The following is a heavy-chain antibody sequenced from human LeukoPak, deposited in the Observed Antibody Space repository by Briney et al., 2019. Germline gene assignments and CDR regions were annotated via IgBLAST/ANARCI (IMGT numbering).Heavy chain of an antibody. D-gene: IGHD2-15*01. CDR1: GFTFSNAW. V-gene: IGHV3-15*01. Sequence: GGSLRLSCAASGFTFSNAWMSWVRQAPGKGLEWVGRIKSKTDGGTTDYAAPVKGRFTISRDDSKNTLYLQMNSLKTEDTAVYYCAKDQSHCSGGSCYVTYFDYWGQGTLVTVSS. CDR2: IKSKTDGGTT. J-gene: IGHJ4*02. CDR3: AKDQSHCSGGSCYVTYFDY.